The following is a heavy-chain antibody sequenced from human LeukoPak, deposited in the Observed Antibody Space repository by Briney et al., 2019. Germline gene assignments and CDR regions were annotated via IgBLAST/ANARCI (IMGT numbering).Heavy chain of an antibody. Sequence: GGSLRLSCAASGFTFRSYWMHWVRQAPGKGLVWVSRINSDGSSTSYADSVKGRFTISRDNAKNTLYLQMNSLRAEDTAVYYCARDDDYGDYFFDYWGQGTLVTVSS. V-gene: IGHV3-74*01. J-gene: IGHJ4*02. D-gene: IGHD4-17*01. CDR3: ARDDDYGDYFFDY. CDR2: INSDGSST. CDR1: GFTFRSYW.